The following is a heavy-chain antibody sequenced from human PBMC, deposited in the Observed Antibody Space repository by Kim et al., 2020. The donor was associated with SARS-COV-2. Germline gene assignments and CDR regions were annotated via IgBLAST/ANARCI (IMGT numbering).Heavy chain of an antibody. CDR3: VKDPSLWLAGPLDF. V-gene: IGHV3-64D*09. CDR1: GFTFSSYA. Sequence: GGSLRLSCSASGFTFSSYAMHWVRQAPGKGLEYVSGISYNEKTISYGGSVRGRFTISRDNSKNTLYLQMSSLRAEDTAVYYCVKDPSLWLAGPLDFWGQGTLVTVSS. J-gene: IGHJ4*02. CDR2: ISYNEKTI. D-gene: IGHD6-19*01.